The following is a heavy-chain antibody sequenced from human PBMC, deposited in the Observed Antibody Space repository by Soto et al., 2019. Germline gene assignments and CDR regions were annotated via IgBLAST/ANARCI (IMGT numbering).Heavy chain of an antibody. D-gene: IGHD4-17*01. CDR2: IIPIFGTA. Sequence: QVQLVQSGAEVKKPGSSVKVSCKASGGTFSSYAISWVRPAPGQGLEWMGGIIPIFGTANYAQKFQGRDTITADESTSTAYMELSSLRSEDTAVYYCARDRSTVTTFFYYYYGMDVWGQGTTVTVSS. CDR3: ARDRSTVTTFFYYYYGMDV. V-gene: IGHV1-69*12. CDR1: GGTFSSYA. J-gene: IGHJ6*02.